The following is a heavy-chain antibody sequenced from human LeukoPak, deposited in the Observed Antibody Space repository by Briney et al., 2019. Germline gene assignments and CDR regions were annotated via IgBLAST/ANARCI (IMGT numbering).Heavy chain of an antibody. CDR1: GGTFSSTT. CDR3: ARGWLAETTVVTPYNY. CDR2: ITPIFRTP. Sequence: SVKVSCKASGGTFSSTTINWVRQAPGQGLEWMGGITPIFRTPNYAQKFQGRVTITAVESMSTAYMELSSLRSEDTAVYYCARGWLAETTVVTPYNYWGQGTLVTVSP. D-gene: IGHD2-21*02. J-gene: IGHJ4*02. V-gene: IGHV1-69*13.